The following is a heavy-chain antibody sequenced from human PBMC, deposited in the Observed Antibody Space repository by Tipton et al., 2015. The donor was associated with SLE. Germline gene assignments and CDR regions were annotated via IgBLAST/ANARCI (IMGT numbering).Heavy chain of an antibody. D-gene: IGHD4-23*01. CDR2: IYYSGST. V-gene: IGHV4-30-4*01. J-gene: IGHJ4*02. CDR3: ARQSTVVTQGGFDY. Sequence: LRLSCTVSGGSISSGDYYWSWIRQPPGKGLEWIGYIYYSGSTYYNPSLKSRVTISVDTSKNQFSLKLSSVTAADTAVYYCARQSTVVTQGGFDYWGQGTLVTVSS. CDR1: GGSISSGDYY.